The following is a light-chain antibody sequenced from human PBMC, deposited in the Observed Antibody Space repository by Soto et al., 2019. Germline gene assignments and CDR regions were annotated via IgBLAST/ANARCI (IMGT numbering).Light chain of an antibody. CDR2: DVS. CDR1: QSLVYSDGNTY. Sequence: DVVLTQSPLSLPVTLGQPASISCRSSQSLVYSDGNTYLNWFQQRPGRSPRRLIYDVSNRDSGVPDRFSGSGSGTDFTLKITRVEAGDVGVYYCMQGTHWPPLTFGQGTRLEIK. J-gene: IGKJ5*01. V-gene: IGKV2-30*01. CDR3: MQGTHWPPLT.